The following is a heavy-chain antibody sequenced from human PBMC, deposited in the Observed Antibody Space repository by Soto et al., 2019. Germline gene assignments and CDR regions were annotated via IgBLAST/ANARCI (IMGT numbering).Heavy chain of an antibody. CDR2: ISDRDGST. D-gene: IGHD3-22*01. V-gene: IGHV3-23*01. CDR1: GFSLSSFA. J-gene: IGHJ4*02. CDR3: AKAISDYYAPSDY. Sequence: HPGGSLRLSCAASGFSLSSFAMSWVRPAPGKGLEWVLVISDRDGSTYFADSVKGRFTISRDDSKSTLYLQMNGLRGDDTAIYYCAKAISDYYAPSDYWGQGTQVTVSS.